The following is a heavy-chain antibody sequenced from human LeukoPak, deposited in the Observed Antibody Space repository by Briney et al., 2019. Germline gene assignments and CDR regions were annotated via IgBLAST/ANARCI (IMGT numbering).Heavy chain of an antibody. CDR3: GRGLEGGKWFDY. V-gene: IGHV1-2*02. D-gene: IGHD3-3*01. J-gene: IGHJ4*02. CDR1: GSTFTCSY. CDR2: INPNNGAT. Sequence: ASETLSRTGSGSTFTCSYMNWVWHAPGQGRGWMGWINPNNGATNYGQKFQGRVTMTWDTSISTAYIELTRLTSDDAAVYFCGRGLEGGKWFDYWGQGALVTVSS.